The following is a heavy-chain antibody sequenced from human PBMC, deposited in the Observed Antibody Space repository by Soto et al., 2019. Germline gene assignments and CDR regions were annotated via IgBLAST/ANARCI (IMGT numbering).Heavy chain of an antibody. D-gene: IGHD2-2*01. V-gene: IGHV3-33*01. Sequence: QVQLVESGGGVVQPGRSLRLSCAASGFTFSSYGMHWVRQAPGKGLEWVAVIWYDGSNKYYADSVKGRFTISRDNSKNTLYLQMNSLRAEDTAVYYCARVGWDHIVVVPAAMSRRPYYMDVWGKGTTVTVSS. CDR1: GFTFSSYG. CDR3: ARVGWDHIVVVPAAMSRRPYYMDV. J-gene: IGHJ6*03. CDR2: IWYDGSNK.